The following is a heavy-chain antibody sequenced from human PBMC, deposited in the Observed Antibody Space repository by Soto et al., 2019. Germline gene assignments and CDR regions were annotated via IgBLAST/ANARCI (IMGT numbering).Heavy chain of an antibody. V-gene: IGHV2-26*01. D-gene: IGHD2-15*01. CDR3: ARLQRFCSGGSCYRDSYFNGMDV. Sequence: SGPTLVNPTETLTLTCTVSGFSFSNARMGVSWIRQPPGKALEWLAHIFSTDDKSYSTSLKSRLTISKDTSKSQVVLTTTNVDPVDTATYYCARLQRFCSGGSCYRDSYFNGMDVWGQGTTVTVS. CDR2: IFSTDDK. CDR1: GFSFSNARMG. J-gene: IGHJ6*02.